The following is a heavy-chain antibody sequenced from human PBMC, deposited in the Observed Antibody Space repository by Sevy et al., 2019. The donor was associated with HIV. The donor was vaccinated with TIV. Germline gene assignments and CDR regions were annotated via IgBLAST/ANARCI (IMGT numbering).Heavy chain of an antibody. Sequence: SETLSLTCAVYGGSFSGYYWSWIRQPPGKGLEWIGEINHSGSTNYNPSLKSRVTISVDTSKNQFSLKLSSVTAADTSVYYCARHCGTTSCSHAFDIWGQGTMVTVSS. CDR3: ARHCGTTSCSHAFDI. J-gene: IGHJ3*02. D-gene: IGHD2-2*01. CDR1: GGSFSGYY. V-gene: IGHV4-34*01. CDR2: INHSGST.